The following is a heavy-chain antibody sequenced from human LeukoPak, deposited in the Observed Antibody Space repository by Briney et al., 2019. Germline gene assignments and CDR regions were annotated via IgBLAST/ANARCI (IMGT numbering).Heavy chain of an antibody. Sequence: GGSLRLSCAASGFTFSSYGMHWVRQAPGKGLEWVSFIRNVGTNKYYVDSVKGRFTISRDDSKNTLYQQMNSLRAEDTAVYYCAKDSQLWVLEPYYFDYWGQGTLVTVSS. V-gene: IGHV3-30*02. CDR1: GFTFSSYG. D-gene: IGHD5-18*01. CDR3: AKDSQLWVLEPYYFDY. J-gene: IGHJ4*02. CDR2: IRNVGTNK.